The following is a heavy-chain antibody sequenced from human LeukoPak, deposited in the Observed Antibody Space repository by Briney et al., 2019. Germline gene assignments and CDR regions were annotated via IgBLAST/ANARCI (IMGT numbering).Heavy chain of an antibody. D-gene: IGHD3-22*01. CDR1: GGSISSGSYY. Sequence: SQTLSLTCTVSGGSISSGSYYWSWIRQPAGKGLEWIGRIYTSGSTNYNPSLKSRVSISVDTSKNQFSLKLSSVTAADTAVYYCARATIGIVGFFDYWGQGTLVTVSS. CDR3: ARATIGIVGFFDY. CDR2: IYTSGST. J-gene: IGHJ4*02. V-gene: IGHV4-61*02.